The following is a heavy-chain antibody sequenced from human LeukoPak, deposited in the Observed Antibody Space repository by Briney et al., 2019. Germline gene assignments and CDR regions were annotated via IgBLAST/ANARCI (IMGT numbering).Heavy chain of an antibody. V-gene: IGHV3-21*01. J-gene: IGHJ4*02. D-gene: IGHD5-24*01. CDR2: ISSSSSYI. CDR3: AKDDGWVQYAN. CDR1: GFTFSSYS. Sequence: GGSLRLSCAASGFTFSSYSMNWVRQAPGKGLEWVSSISSSSSYIYYADSVKGRFTISRDNAKNSLYLQMNSLRAEDTAVYYCAKDDGWVQYANWGQGTLVTVSS.